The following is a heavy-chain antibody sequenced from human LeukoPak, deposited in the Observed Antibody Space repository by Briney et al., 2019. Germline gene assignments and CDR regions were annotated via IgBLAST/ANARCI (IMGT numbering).Heavy chain of an antibody. CDR1: GGSISSGDYY. CDR3: ASQVVVAARGGWFDP. V-gene: IGHV4-30-4*01. D-gene: IGHD2-15*01. CDR2: IYYSGST. J-gene: IGHJ5*02. Sequence: SQTLSLTCTVSGGSISSGDYYWSWIRQPPGKGLEWIGYIYYSGSTYYNPSLKSRVTISVDTSKNQFSLKLCSVTAAETAVYYCASQVVVAARGGWFDPWGQGTLVTVSS.